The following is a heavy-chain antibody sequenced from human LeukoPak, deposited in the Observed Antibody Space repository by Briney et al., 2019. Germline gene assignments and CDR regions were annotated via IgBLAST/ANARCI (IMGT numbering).Heavy chain of an antibody. CDR3: AKGGSGWTDYFDY. CDR1: GFTLDDYT. J-gene: IGHJ4*02. CDR2: ISWDGGST. V-gene: IGHV3-43*01. Sequence: PGGSLRLSCAASGFTLDDYTMHWVRHAPGKGLEWVSLISWDGGSTYYADSVKGRFTISRDNSKNSLYLQMNSLRTEDTALYYCAKGGSGWTDYFDYWGQGTLVTVSS. D-gene: IGHD6-19*01.